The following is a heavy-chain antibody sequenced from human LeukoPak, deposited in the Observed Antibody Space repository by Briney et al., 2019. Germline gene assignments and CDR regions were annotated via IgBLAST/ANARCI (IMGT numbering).Heavy chain of an antibody. J-gene: IGHJ4*02. Sequence: PGGSLRLSCAASGFTFSSYSMNWVRQAPGKGLEWVSSITSSSSHIYYADSVKGRFTISRDNAKNSLFLQMNSLRADDTAVYYCARTWKYYFDNWGQGTLVTVSS. CDR1: GFTFSSYS. CDR2: ITSSSSHI. D-gene: IGHD1-1*01. CDR3: ARTWKYYFDN. V-gene: IGHV3-21*01.